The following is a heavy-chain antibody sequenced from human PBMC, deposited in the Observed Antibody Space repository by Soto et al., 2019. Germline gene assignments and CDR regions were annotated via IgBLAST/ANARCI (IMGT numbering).Heavy chain of an antibody. J-gene: IGHJ6*02. CDR1: GFTFTSSA. V-gene: IGHV1-58*01. Sequence: QMQLVQSGPEVKKPGTSVKVSCKASGFTFTSSAVQWVRQARGQRLEWIGWIVVGSGNTNYAQKFQERVTITRDMSTSTAYMGLSSLGSEDTAVYYCAAGYMVRGVIDYYYYYGMDVWGQGTTVTVSS. CDR3: AAGYMVRGVIDYYYYYGMDV. D-gene: IGHD3-10*01. CDR2: IVVGSGNT.